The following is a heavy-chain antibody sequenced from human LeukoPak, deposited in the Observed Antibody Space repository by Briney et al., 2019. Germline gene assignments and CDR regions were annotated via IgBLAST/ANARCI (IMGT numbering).Heavy chain of an antibody. Sequence: ASVKVSCNASGGTFSSYAISWVRQAPGQGLEWMGGIIPIFGTANYAQKFQGRVTITADESTSTAYMELSSLRSEDTAVYYCARGMRWELRVAFDIWGQGTMVTVSS. D-gene: IGHD1-26*01. J-gene: IGHJ3*02. CDR3: ARGMRWELRVAFDI. V-gene: IGHV1-69*13. CDR2: IIPIFGTA. CDR1: GGTFSSYA.